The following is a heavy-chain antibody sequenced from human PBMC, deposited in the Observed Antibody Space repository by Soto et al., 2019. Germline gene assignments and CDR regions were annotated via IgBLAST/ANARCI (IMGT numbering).Heavy chain of an antibody. CDR2: IMPVFATP. CDR1: GGTFSTSA. Sequence: QVQLMQSGAEVKKPGSSVKVSCKASGGTFSTSAISWVRQAPGEGLEWVGGIMPVFATPDYAQKFQGRVTSSADESTTTAYLELTSLTTDDTAVYYCAREKDRQQLVGTYCYIVDGWGQGTAMTVSS. CDR3: AREKDRQQLVGTYCYIVDG. D-gene: IGHD3-10*01. J-gene: IGHJ6*02. V-gene: IGHV1-69*12.